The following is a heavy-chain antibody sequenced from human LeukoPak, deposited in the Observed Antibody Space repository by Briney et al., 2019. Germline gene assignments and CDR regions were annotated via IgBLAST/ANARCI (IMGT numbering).Heavy chain of an antibody. Sequence: GESLKISCKGSGYSFTNYWIGWVRQLPGKGLEWMGIIYPGDSDTRYSPSFQGQVTISVDKSISTAYLQWSSLEASDTAMYYCARLGSQMFIDYWGQGTLVTVSS. D-gene: IGHD1-26*01. CDR2: IYPGDSDT. CDR3: ARLGSQMFIDY. J-gene: IGHJ4*02. CDR1: GYSFTNYW. V-gene: IGHV5-51*01.